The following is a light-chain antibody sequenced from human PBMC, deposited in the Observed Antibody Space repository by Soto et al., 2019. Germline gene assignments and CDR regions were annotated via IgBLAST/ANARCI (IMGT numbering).Light chain of an antibody. CDR2: GAS. CDR1: QSVETF. Sequence: DIVMTQSPAILSVSPGERATLSCRASQSVETFLAWFQHKAGQAPRLLIFGASTRAAGVPARFSGGGSGTEFTFTIDSLRSEDFAVYFCQQYHAWPPGTFGGGTKVDIK. V-gene: IGKV3-15*01. CDR3: QQYHAWPPGT. J-gene: IGKJ4*01.